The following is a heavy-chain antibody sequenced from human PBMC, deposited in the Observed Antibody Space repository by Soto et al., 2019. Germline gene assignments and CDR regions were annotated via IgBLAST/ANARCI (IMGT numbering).Heavy chain of an antibody. J-gene: IGHJ6*04. V-gene: IGHV3-74*03. D-gene: IGHD5-12*01. CDR3: ARERRDSGYDFYYGMDV. CDR1: GFTFSTYW. CDR2: ISSDESIT. Sequence: AVVSLRISCAASGFTFSTYWMHWVRQVPGKGPAWVSCISSDESITKYADSVKGRFTISRDNSKNTLYLQMNSLRAEDTAVYYCARERRDSGYDFYYGMDVWGKGYTVTVSS.